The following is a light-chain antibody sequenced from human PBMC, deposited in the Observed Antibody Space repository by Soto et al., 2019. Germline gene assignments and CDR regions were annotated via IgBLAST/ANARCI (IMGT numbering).Light chain of an antibody. Sequence: ETVMTQSPATLSVSPGERATPSCRASQSVSTNLAWYQHKPGQAPRLLISGASTRATGLPARFSGSGSGTEFTLTISSLQSEDFAVYYCQQYNNWPGTFGQGTKVDIK. CDR1: QSVSTN. J-gene: IGKJ1*01. CDR3: QQYNNWPGT. V-gene: IGKV3-15*01. CDR2: GAS.